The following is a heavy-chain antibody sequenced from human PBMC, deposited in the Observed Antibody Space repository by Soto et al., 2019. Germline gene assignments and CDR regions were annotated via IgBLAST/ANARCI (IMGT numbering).Heavy chain of an antibody. D-gene: IGHD2-15*01. CDR3: ARSQGGSSSLDIYYYYYYGMDV. CDR1: GGTFSTYA. V-gene: IGHV1-69*01. CDR2: VIPIFGTP. Sequence: VQLVQSGAEVKKPGSSVKVSCKAHGGTFSTYAISWVRQAPGQGLEWMGGVIPIFGTPKYAQKFQGRVTITADESTSTGYMELRSLRSEDTAVYYCARSQGGSSSLDIYYYYYYGMDVWGQGTTVTVSS. J-gene: IGHJ6*02.